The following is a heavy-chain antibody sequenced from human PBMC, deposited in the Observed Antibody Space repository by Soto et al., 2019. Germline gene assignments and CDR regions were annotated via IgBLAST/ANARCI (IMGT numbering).Heavy chain of an antibody. Sequence: QITLNESGPTVVRPTETLTLTCRFSGFSLTTSGVGVGWIRQSPGKAPEWLALIYWEDDKRHSASLKSRLTITKGTSKNQVVLTMSDLDPTDTATYYCAHRVLRTVFGLVTTTAIYFDFWGQGTPVAVSS. CDR1: GFSLTTSGVG. J-gene: IGHJ4*02. V-gene: IGHV2-5*02. D-gene: IGHD3-3*01. CDR2: IYWEDDK. CDR3: AHRVLRTVFGLVTTTAIYFDF.